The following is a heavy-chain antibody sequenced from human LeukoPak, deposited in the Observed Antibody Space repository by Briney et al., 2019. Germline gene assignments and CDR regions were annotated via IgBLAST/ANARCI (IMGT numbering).Heavy chain of an antibody. CDR3: ARSGSYEDYFDY. J-gene: IGHJ4*02. Sequence: ASVKVSCKASGGTFISYAISWVRQATGQGLEWMGWMNPNSGNTGYAQKFQGRVTITRNTSISTAYMELSSLRSEDTAVYYCARSGSYEDYFDYWGQGTLVTVSS. CDR2: MNPNSGNT. D-gene: IGHD1-26*01. CDR1: GGTFISYA. V-gene: IGHV1-8*03.